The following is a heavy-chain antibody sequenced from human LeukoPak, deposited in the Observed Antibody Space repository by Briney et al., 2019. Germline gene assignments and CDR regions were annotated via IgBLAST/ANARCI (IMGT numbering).Heavy chain of an antibody. CDR3: ARGEFICTINTCYASALDS. D-gene: IGHD2-2*01. Sequence: ASVKVSCKASGYTFTSYAISWVRQAPGQGLEWMVWIRAHNGDTNHAQQLQGRVTMTTDTSTRTAYMELRSLRSEDTAVYYCARGEFICTINTCYASALDSWGQGTLVTVSS. CDR1: GYTFTSYA. J-gene: IGHJ4*02. V-gene: IGHV1-18*01. CDR2: IRAHNGDT.